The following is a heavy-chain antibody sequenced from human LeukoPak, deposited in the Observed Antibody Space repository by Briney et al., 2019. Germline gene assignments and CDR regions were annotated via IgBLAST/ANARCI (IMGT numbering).Heavy chain of an antibody. CDR2: INPNSGGT. J-gene: IGHJ3*02. CDR3: ARVGYYGSWSPSDAFDI. V-gene: IGHV1-2*02. D-gene: IGHD3-10*01. CDR1: GYTFTGYY. Sequence: ASVKVSCKASGYTFTGYYMHWVRQAPGQGLEWMGWINPNSGGTNYAQKFQGRVTMTRDTSISTAYMELSRLRSDDTAVYYCARVGYYGSWSPSDAFDIWGQGTMVPVSS.